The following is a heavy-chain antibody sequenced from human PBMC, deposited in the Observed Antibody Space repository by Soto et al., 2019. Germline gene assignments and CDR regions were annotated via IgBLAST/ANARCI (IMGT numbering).Heavy chain of an antibody. J-gene: IGHJ6*02. CDR3: ATGSFTSTGGRIGYHYNAMDV. CDR2: INPNSGGT. CDR1: GYTFTGYY. V-gene: IGHV1-2*02. Sequence: ASVKVSCKASGYTFTGYYMHWVRQAPGQGLEWMGWINPNSGGTNFAKKFQGRVTITADESTTTAYMELSSLTSEDTAVYYCATGSFTSTGGRIGYHYNAMDVWGQGTTVTVSS. D-gene: IGHD1-1*01.